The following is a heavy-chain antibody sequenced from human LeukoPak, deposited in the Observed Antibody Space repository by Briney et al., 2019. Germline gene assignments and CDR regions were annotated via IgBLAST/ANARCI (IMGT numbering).Heavy chain of an antibody. D-gene: IGHD6-13*01. V-gene: IGHV1-8*01. CDR2: MNPNSGNT. J-gene: IGHJ5*02. CDR3: ARVLAADDGLYNRFDP. CDR1: GYTFTSYD. Sequence: ASVKVSCKASGYTFTSYDINWVRQATGQGLEWMGWMNPNSGNTGYAQKFQGRVTMTRNTSISTAYMELSSLRSEDTAVYYCARVLAADDGLYNRFDPWGQGTLVTVSS.